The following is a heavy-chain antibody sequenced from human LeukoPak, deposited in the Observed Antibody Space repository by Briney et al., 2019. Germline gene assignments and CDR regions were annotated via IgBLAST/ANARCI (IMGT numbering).Heavy chain of an antibody. Sequence: SGGSLRLSCAASGFTFSSSAMGWVRQAPGKGLEWVSSINGDSSYIYYADSVKGRFTISRDNTRNSLSLQMSSLRAEDTAVYYCAGLYCSGASCYGKHYFAFWGQGALVTVSS. CDR3: AGLYCSGASCYGKHYFAF. D-gene: IGHD2-15*01. J-gene: IGHJ4*02. V-gene: IGHV3-21*01. CDR1: GFTFSSSA. CDR2: INGDSSYI.